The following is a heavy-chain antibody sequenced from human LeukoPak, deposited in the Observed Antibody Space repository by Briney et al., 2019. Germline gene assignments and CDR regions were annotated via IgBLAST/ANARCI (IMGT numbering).Heavy chain of an antibody. V-gene: IGHV1-8*01. CDR2: MNPNSGNT. CDR1: GYTFTSYD. Sequence: GASVKVSCKASGYTFTSYDINWVRQATGQGLEWMGWMNPNSGNTGYAQKFQGRVTLTRNTSISTAYMELSSLRSEDTAVYYCARGRSSSAPDDDYWGQGTLVTVSS. D-gene: IGHD6-6*01. J-gene: IGHJ4*02. CDR3: ARGRSSSAPDDDY.